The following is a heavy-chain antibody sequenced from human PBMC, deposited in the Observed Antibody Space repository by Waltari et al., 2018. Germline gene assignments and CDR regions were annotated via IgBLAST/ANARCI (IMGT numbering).Heavy chain of an antibody. Sequence: QVQLQESGPGLVKPSETLSLTCTVSGGSISSYYWSWIRQPPGKGLEWIGYIYYSGSTNYNPSLKSRVTISVDTSKNQFFLKLSSVTAADTAVYYCAREHCTNGVCYTANDAFDIWGQGTMVTVSS. CDR2: IYYSGST. D-gene: IGHD2-8*01. CDR3: AREHCTNGVCYTANDAFDI. J-gene: IGHJ3*02. CDR1: GGSISSYY. V-gene: IGHV4-59*01.